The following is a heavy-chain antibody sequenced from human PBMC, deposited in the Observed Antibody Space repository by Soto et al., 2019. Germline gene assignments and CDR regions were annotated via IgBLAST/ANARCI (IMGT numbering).Heavy chain of an antibody. V-gene: IGHV3-23*01. CDR2: ISGSGGST. Sequence: ELQLLESGGGLVQPGGSLRLSCAASGFIFSSYAMSWVRQAPGKGLEWVSAISGSGGSTYYADSVKGRFTISRDNSKNPLYLQMNSLRAADTAVYYCAKEKISTSGCNWFDPWGQGTLVTVSS. D-gene: IGHD2-2*01. CDR3: AKEKISTSGCNWFDP. CDR1: GFIFSSYA. J-gene: IGHJ5*02.